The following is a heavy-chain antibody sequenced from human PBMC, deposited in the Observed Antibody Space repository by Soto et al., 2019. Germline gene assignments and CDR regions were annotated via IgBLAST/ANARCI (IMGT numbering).Heavy chain of an antibody. J-gene: IGHJ4*02. CDR2: ISSSSSYI. D-gene: IGHD2-21*02. CDR1: GFTFSSYS. V-gene: IGHV3-21*01. Sequence: ESLKISCAASGFTFSSYSMNWVRQAPGKGLEWVSSISSSSSYIYYADSVKGRFTISRDNAKNSLYPQMNSLRAEDTAVYYCARDDFYGYFDYWGQGTLVTVSS. CDR3: ARDDFYGYFDY.